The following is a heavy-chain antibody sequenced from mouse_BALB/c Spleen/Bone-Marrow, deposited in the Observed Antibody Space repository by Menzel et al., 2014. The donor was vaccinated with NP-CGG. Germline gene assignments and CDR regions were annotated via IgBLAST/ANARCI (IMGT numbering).Heavy chain of an antibody. CDR3: ASYYYGHYFDY. CDR1: GFNIKDTY. D-gene: IGHD1-1*01. Sequence: EVQLHQSGAELVKPGASVKLSCTASGFNIKDTYMHWVKQRSEQGLEWIGRLDPANGNTKYDPKFQGKATITADTSSNTAYLQLSSLTSEDTAVYYCASYYYGHYFDYWGQGTTLTVSS. V-gene: IGHV14-3*02. J-gene: IGHJ2*01. CDR2: LDPANGNT.